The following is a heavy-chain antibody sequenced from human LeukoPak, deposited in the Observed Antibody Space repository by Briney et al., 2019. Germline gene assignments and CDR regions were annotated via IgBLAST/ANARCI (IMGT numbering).Heavy chain of an antibody. J-gene: IGHJ5*02. D-gene: IGHD2-2*01. Sequence: ASVKVSCTASGYTFTGYYMHWVRQAPGQGLEWMGWINPNSGGTNYAQKFQGRVTMTRDTSISTAYMELSRLRSDDTAVYYCARVFAQLSEGWFDPWGQGTLVTVSS. CDR1: GYTFTGYY. CDR3: ARVFAQLSEGWFDP. CDR2: INPNSGGT. V-gene: IGHV1-2*02.